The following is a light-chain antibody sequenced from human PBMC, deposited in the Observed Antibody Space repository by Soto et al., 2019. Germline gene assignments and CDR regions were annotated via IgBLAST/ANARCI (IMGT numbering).Light chain of an antibody. CDR3: QQYYIESWT. V-gene: IGKV1-5*01. Sequence: DIEMTQSPSTLSASVGDRVTITCRASQSINRWLAWYQQRSGKAPKLLIYDASSLESGVPSRFSGSGAGTEFTLTSSSLQPDDFATYYCQQYYIESWTFGQGTKVEIK. CDR2: DAS. J-gene: IGKJ1*01. CDR1: QSINRW.